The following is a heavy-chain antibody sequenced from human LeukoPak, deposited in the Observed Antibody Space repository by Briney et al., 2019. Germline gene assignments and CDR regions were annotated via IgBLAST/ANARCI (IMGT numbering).Heavy chain of an antibody. CDR1: GFTFSSYA. J-gene: IGHJ4*02. Sequence: GGSLRLSCAASGFTFSSYAMSWVRQAPGKGLEWVSAISGSGGSTYYADSVKGRFTISRDNSKNTLYLQMNSLRAEDTAVYYCAKGWASLVRYFDRLGWGQGTLVTVSS. D-gene: IGHD3-9*01. CDR3: AKGWASLVRYFDRLG. CDR2: ISGSGGST. V-gene: IGHV3-23*01.